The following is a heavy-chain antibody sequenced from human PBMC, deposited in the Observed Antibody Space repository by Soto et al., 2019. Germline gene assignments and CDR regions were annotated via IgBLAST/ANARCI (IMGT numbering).Heavy chain of an antibody. V-gene: IGHV4-31*03. CDR1: GGSISSGGYY. D-gene: IGHD4-4*01. J-gene: IGHJ6*02. Sequence: SETLSLTCTVSGGSISSGGYYWSWIRQHPGKGLEWIGYIYYSGSTYYNPSLKSRVTISVDTSKNQFSLKLSSVTAADTAVYYCARDSLGNSYYYYGMDVWGQGTTVTVS. CDR2: IYYSGST. CDR3: ARDSLGNSYYYYGMDV.